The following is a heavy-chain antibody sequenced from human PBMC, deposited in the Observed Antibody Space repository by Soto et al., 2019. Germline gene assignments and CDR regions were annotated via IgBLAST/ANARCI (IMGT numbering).Heavy chain of an antibody. CDR1: GHTFTSYG. J-gene: IGHJ6*02. Sequence: GASVKVSCKASGHTFTSYGISWVRQAPGQGLEWMGWISTYKGNANYAQILQGRVTMTTDTSTNTAYMELRSLTSDDTAVYYCARYSNYDYLYGMDVWGQGTTVTVSS. V-gene: IGHV1-18*01. D-gene: IGHD4-4*01. CDR3: ARYSNYDYLYGMDV. CDR2: ISTYKGNA.